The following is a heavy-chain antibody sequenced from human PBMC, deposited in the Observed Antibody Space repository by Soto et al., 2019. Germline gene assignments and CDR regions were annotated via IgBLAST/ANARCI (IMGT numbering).Heavy chain of an antibody. CDR1: GASIPYGGYS. D-gene: IGHD5-12*01. J-gene: IGHJ4*02. CDR2: ITHLEST. Sequence: PSETLSLPCTFSGASIPYGGYSWSWIRQPPGKGLEWIGYITHLESTFYNPSFQSRLTLSIDRSMNQFSLKLGSMTAADTAVYYCARGGGYDPFDYWGQGTLVTVSS. V-gene: IGHV4-30-2*01. CDR3: ARGGGYDPFDY.